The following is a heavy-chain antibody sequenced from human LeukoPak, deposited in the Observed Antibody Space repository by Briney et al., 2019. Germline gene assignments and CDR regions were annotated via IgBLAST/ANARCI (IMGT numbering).Heavy chain of an antibody. D-gene: IGHD4-17*01. J-gene: IGHJ4*02. CDR2: INPNSGGT. Sequence: GASVKVSCKASGGTFSSYAISWVRQAPGQGLEWIGRINPNSGGTNYAQKFQGRVTMTRDTSISTAYMELSRLRSDDTAVYYCAREISPGDYGYRGQGTLVTVSS. V-gene: IGHV1-2*06. CDR1: GGTFSSYA. CDR3: AREISPGDYGY.